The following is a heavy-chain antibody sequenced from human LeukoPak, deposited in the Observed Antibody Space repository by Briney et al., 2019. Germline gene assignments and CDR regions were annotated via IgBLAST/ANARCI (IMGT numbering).Heavy chain of an antibody. CDR1: GGTFSSYA. Sequence: ASVKVSCKASGGTFSSYAISWVRQAPGQGLEWMGGIIPIFGTANYAQKFQGRVTITADESTSTAYMELSSLRPEDTAVYYCAREGSRGDAFDIWGQGTMVTVSS. CDR3: AREGSRGDAFDI. CDR2: IIPIFGTA. D-gene: IGHD3-10*01. J-gene: IGHJ3*02. V-gene: IGHV1-69*13.